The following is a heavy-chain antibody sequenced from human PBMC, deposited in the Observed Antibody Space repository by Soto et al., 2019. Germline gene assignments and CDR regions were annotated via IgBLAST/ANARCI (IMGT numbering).Heavy chain of an antibody. Sequence: EASVKVSCKASGYTFTSYYMHWVRQAPGQGLEWMGIINPSGGSTSYAQKFQGRVTMTRDTSTSTVYMELSSLRSEDTAVYYCAREGLGNGIVVVGLDYWGQGTLVTVSS. J-gene: IGHJ4*02. CDR2: INPSGGST. CDR3: AREGLGNGIVVVGLDY. D-gene: IGHD3-22*01. CDR1: GYTFTSYY. V-gene: IGHV1-46*01.